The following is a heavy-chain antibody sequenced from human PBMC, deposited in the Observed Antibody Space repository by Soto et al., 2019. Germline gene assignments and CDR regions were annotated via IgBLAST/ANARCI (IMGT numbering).Heavy chain of an antibody. CDR2: IYYSGST. Sequence: SETLSLTFTVSGGSISSYYWSWIRQPPGKGLEWIGYIYYSGSTNYNPSLKSRVTISVDTSKNQFSLKLSSVTAADTAVYYCATSIPHSVFWSGGTYWFGPGGKEPLVTVSS. J-gene: IGHJ5*02. CDR1: GGSISSYY. V-gene: IGHV4-59*08. D-gene: IGHD3-3*01. CDR3: ATSIPHSVFWSGGTYWFGP.